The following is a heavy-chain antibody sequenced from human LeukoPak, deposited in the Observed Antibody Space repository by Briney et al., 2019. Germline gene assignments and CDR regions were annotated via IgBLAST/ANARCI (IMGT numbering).Heavy chain of an antibody. D-gene: IGHD2-8*01. V-gene: IGHV4-39*01. Sequence: SETLSLTCTVSGGSISSSSYYRGWIRQPPGKGLEWIGSIYYSGTTYYNPSLKSRVTISVDMSKNQFSLKLSSVTAADTAVYYCARSLILKHFDYWGQGTLVTVSS. CDR1: GGSISSSSYY. CDR2: IYYSGTT. J-gene: IGHJ4*02. CDR3: ARSLILKHFDY.